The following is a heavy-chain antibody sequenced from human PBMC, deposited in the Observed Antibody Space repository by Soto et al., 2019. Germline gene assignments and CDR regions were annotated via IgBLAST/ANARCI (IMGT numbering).Heavy chain of an antibody. D-gene: IGHD2-2*01. V-gene: IGHV4-30-4*01. J-gene: IGHJ5*02. CDR3: ARVVRFCSSPSCRGRNWFDP. CDR1: GVYISSGRYY. Sequence: PSETQSLTCSVSGVYISSGRYYWRWIRQPPGKGLEWIGYMFYTGTTYYNPSLKSRITISMDTSKNQFSLRLTSVTAADTAEYHCARVVRFCSSPSCRGRNWFDPWGQGTRVTVSS. CDR2: MFYTGTT.